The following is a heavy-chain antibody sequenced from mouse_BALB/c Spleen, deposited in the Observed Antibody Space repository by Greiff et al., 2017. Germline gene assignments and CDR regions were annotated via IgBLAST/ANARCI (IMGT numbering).Heavy chain of an antibody. CDR3: ARGDYYGSSYDYYAMDY. Sequence: EVKVVESGGGLVQPGGSRKLSCAASGFTFSSFGMHWVRQAPEKGLEWVAYISSGSSTIYYADTVKGRFTISRDNPKNTLFLQMTSLRSEDTAMYYCARGDYYGSSYDYYAMDYWGQGTSVTVSS. CDR1: GFTFSSFG. V-gene: IGHV5-17*02. CDR2: ISSGSSTI. J-gene: IGHJ4*01. D-gene: IGHD1-1*01.